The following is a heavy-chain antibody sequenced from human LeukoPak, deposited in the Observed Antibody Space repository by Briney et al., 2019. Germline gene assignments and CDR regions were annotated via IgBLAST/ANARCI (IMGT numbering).Heavy chain of an antibody. D-gene: IGHD3-22*01. CDR2: INPSGGST. V-gene: IGHV1-46*01. CDR3: ARGLPPCDSSGYCRGYYFDY. Sequence: ASVKVSCKASGYTFTSYYMHWVRPAPGQGLEWMGIINPSGGSTRYAQKFQGRVTMTRDMSTSTVYMELSSLRSEDTAVYYCARGLPPCDSSGYCRGYYFDYWGQGTLVTVSS. J-gene: IGHJ4*02. CDR1: GYTFTSYY.